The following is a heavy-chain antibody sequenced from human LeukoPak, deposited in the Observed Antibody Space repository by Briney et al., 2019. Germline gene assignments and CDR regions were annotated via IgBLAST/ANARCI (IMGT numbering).Heavy chain of an antibody. CDR3: ARDDDYGDYHDHWFDP. V-gene: IGHV4-59*01. J-gene: IGHJ5*02. CDR1: GGSISSYY. CDR2: IYYSGST. Sequence: SETLSLTCTVSGGSISSYYWSWIRQPPGKGLEWIGYIYYSGSTNYNPSLKSRVTISVDTSKNQFSLKLSSVTAADTAVYYCARDDDYGDYHDHWFDPWGQGTLVTVSS. D-gene: IGHD4-17*01.